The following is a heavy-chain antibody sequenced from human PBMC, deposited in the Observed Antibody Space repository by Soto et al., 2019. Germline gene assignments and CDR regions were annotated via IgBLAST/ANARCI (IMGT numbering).Heavy chain of an antibody. CDR1: GYTFTSYD. CDR3: ASLQLAAPIRCVDYYYMAV. CDR2: MNPNSGNT. Sequence: ASVKVSCKASGYTFTSYDINWVRQATGQGLEWMGWMNPNSGNTGYAQKFQGRVTMTRNTSISTAYMELSSLRSEDTAVYYCASLQLAAPIRCVDYYYMAVWGKGTLATLSS. J-gene: IGHJ6*03. D-gene: IGHD2-15*01. V-gene: IGHV1-8*01.